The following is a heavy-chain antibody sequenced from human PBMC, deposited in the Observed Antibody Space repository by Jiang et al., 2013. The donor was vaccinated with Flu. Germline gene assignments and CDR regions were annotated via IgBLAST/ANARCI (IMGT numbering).Heavy chain of an antibody. Sequence: TSQTLSLTCAISGDSVSSNRAAWNWIRQSPSRGLEWLGRTYYRSKWYTDYALSVRGRITINPDTSKNQISLQLNSVTPKDTAVYYCARVPSSSWSDFDYWGQGTLVTV. CDR2: TYYRSKWYT. D-gene: IGHD6-13*01. CDR1: GDSVSSNRAA. V-gene: IGHV6-1*01. CDR3: ARVPSSSWSDFDY. J-gene: IGHJ4*02.